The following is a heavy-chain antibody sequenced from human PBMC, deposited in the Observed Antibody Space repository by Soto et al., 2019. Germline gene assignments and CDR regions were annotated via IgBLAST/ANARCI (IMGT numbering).Heavy chain of an antibody. D-gene: IGHD6-6*01. V-gene: IGHV4-39*01. J-gene: IGHJ4*02. CDR2: IYYSGST. CDR3: ARHSSPYSSSSPFDY. Sequence: SETLSLTCTVSGGSISSSSYYWGWIRQPPGKGLEWIGSIYYSGSTYYNPSLKSRVTISVDTSKNQFSLKLSSVTAADTAVYYCARHSSPYSSSSPFDYWGQGTLVTVSS. CDR1: GGSISSSSYY.